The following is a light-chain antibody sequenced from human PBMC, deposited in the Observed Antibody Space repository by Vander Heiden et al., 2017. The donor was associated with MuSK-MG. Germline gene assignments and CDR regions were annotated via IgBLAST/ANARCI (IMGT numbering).Light chain of an antibody. V-gene: IGKV1-27*01. CDR3: QKYNIAHRDVVT. CDR1: QDISNY. Sequence: DIQMTQSPSSLSASVGDRVTITCRAGQDISNYLAWYQQKPGKVPQLLIYAASTLQSGVPSRFSGSGYGKDFTLTISSLQPEEVATYYCQKYNIAHRDVVTFGHGTTVDIK. CDR2: AAS. J-gene: IGKJ3*01.